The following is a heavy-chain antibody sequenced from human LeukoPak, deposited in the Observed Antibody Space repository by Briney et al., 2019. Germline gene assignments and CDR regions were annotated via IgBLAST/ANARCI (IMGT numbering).Heavy chain of an antibody. CDR1: GYTFTSYG. CDR3: ARDLIGAYDILTGYLVFDY. J-gene: IGHJ4*02. Sequence: ASVKVSCKASGYTFTSYGISWVRQAPGQGLEWMGWISAYNGNTNYAQKLQGRVTMTTDTSTSTAYMELRSLRSDDTAVYYCARDLIGAYDILTGYLVFDYWGQGTLVTVSS. V-gene: IGHV1-18*01. CDR2: ISAYNGNT. D-gene: IGHD3-9*01.